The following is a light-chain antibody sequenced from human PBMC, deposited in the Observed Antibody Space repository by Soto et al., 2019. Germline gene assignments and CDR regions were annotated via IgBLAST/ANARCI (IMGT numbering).Light chain of an antibody. V-gene: IGKV3-20*01. CDR1: QTVSSY. Sequence: EIVLTQSPATLSLSPGERATLSCRASQTVSSYLLWYQQKPGQAPRLLIYDASNRASGTPARFSGSGSETDFTLTISSLEPEDFAVYYCQQYGSSPRTFGQGTKVDIK. CDR2: DAS. J-gene: IGKJ1*01. CDR3: QQYGSSPRT.